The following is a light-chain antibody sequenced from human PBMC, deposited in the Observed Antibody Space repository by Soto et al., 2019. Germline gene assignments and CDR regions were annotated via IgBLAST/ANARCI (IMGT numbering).Light chain of an antibody. Sequence: DIVMTQSPDSLAVSLGERATIKCKSSQSVLYSSNNKNYLAWYQQKPGQPTKMVMYWASTRESGVPDRFSGSGSGTDFTLTINSLQAEDGAVYYCQQYSSTHWTFGQGTKVEIK. V-gene: IGKV4-1*01. CDR3: QQYSSTHWT. CDR1: QSVLYSSNNKNY. J-gene: IGKJ1*01. CDR2: WAS.